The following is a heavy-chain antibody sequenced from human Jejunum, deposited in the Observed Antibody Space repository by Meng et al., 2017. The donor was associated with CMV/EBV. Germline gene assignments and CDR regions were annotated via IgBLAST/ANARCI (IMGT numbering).Heavy chain of an antibody. D-gene: IGHD2-15*01. CDR1: TGYY. CDR2: INPDTGSVT. J-gene: IGHJ4*02. CDR3: TQTSGRNCRSGSCYSLDY. Sequence: TGYYMHWVRQAPGQGLEWMGWINPDTGSVTNSAQKFKGRVTVTSDTSMSTAYMELSSLRSDDTAVYYCTQTSGRNCRSGSCYSLDYWGQGTLVTVSS. V-gene: IGHV1-2*02.